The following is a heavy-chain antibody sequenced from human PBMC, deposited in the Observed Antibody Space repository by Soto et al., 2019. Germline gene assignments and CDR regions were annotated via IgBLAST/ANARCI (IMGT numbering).Heavy chain of an antibody. V-gene: IGHV4-30-2*01. CDR1: GGSISSGCYA. CDR3: ARANNWFDT. CDR2: IYHSGST. Sequence: SLSLHCAVSGGSISSGCYAWSWIRQPPGKGLEWIVYIYHSGSTYYNPSLKSRVTISVDRSKNQFSLKMSSVTAADPAVYYCARANNWFDTWGQGTLVTVSS. J-gene: IGHJ5*02.